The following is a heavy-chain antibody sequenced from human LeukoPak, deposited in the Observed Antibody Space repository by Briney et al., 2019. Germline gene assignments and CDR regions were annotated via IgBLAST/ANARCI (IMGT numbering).Heavy chain of an antibody. CDR3: ARDRRYCSGGSCYQNWFDP. Sequence: PGGSLRLSCAASGFTFSDYYMSWIRQAPGEGLEWVSYISSSGSTIYYADPVKGRFTISRDNAKNSLYLQMNSLRAEDTAVYYCARDRRYCSGGSCYQNWFDPWGQGTLVTVSS. J-gene: IGHJ5*02. CDR2: ISSSGSTI. D-gene: IGHD2-15*01. V-gene: IGHV3-11*01. CDR1: GFTFSDYY.